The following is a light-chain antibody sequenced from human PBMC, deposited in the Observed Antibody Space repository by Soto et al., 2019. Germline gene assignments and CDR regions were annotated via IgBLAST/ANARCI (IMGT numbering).Light chain of an antibody. Sequence: QSALTQPASVSGSPGQSITISCSGTSSDVGAHDFVSWYQHHPDKAHKVIIFEVTKRPSGVSNRFSCSKTGNTASLTIAVLHADDEAYYYCNSYTLRKTVIFGGGTKLTVL. CDR3: NSYTLRKTVI. J-gene: IGLJ2*01. CDR1: SSDVGAHDF. CDR2: EVT. V-gene: IGLV2-14*01.